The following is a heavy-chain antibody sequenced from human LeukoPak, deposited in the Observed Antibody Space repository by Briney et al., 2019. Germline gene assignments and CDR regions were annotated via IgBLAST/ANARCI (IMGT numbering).Heavy chain of an antibody. CDR2: ISSSSSYI. V-gene: IGHV3-21*01. Sequence: GGSLRLSCAASGFTFSSYAMSWVRQAPGKGLEWVSSISSSSSYIYYADSVKGRFTISRDNAKNSLYLQMNSLRAEDTAVYYCARDTYYYDSSGYYYVLRGLDYWGQGTLVTVSS. CDR1: GFTFSSYA. J-gene: IGHJ4*02. D-gene: IGHD3-22*01. CDR3: ARDTYYYDSSGYYYVLRGLDY.